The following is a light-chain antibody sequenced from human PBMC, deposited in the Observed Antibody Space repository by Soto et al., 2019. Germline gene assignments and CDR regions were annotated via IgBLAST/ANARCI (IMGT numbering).Light chain of an antibody. CDR3: KQANIFPFT. CDR2: ASS. J-gene: IGKJ4*01. CDR1: QNIGDW. Sequence: DVQMTQSPSSVTASVGDTVTITCRASQNIGDWLAWYQQKPGKVPQLLIYASSRLQSGVPLRFSGSRSGPNFTLPISSLQREDCATYYCKQANIFPFTFGGGTKVDIK. V-gene: IGKV1-12*02.